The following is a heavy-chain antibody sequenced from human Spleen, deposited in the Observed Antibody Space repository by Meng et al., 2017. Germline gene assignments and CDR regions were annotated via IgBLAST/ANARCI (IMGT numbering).Heavy chain of an antibody. Sequence: LEEARGGGGRAGPVVSLSSAASGFTFSTYGMHWIRQALDTGLGWVAVIWFDESNTYYADSVTGRCTISRDNSQNTLYLQMNSLRVEDTAVYYCARDPRLIAMPIYYFDSWGQGTLVTVSS. D-gene: IGHD2-21*01. CDR2: IWFDESNT. CDR1: GFTFSTYG. J-gene: IGHJ4*02. CDR3: ARDPRLIAMPIYYFDS. V-gene: IGHV3-33*01.